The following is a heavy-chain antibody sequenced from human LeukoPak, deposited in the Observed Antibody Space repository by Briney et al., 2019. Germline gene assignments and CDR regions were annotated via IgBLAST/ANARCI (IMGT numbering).Heavy chain of an antibody. J-gene: IGHJ4*02. CDR3: APLLKDYYDSSGPLLDY. CDR2: IYYSGST. Sequence: SETLSLTCTVSGGSISSSSYYWGWIRQPPGKGLEWIGSIYYSGSTYYNPSLKSRVTISVDTSKIQFSLKLSSVTAADTAVYYCAPLLKDYYDSSGPLLDYWGQGTLVTVSS. D-gene: IGHD3-22*01. V-gene: IGHV4-39*01. CDR1: GGSISSSSYY.